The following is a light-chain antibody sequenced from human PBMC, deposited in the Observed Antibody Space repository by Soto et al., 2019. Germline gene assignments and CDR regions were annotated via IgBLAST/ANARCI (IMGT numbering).Light chain of an antibody. Sequence: QAALTQSRSASGYPGERVVISCYGSSSNIGRNMVNWYQQLPGTAPKLLMYYDNQRPSGVPDRFSGSRSGTSASLAISGLQSEDEADYYCAAWDDSLNGEIFGTGTKVTVL. CDR2: YDN. J-gene: IGLJ1*01. CDR1: SSNIGRNM. V-gene: IGLV1-44*01. CDR3: AAWDDSLNGEI.